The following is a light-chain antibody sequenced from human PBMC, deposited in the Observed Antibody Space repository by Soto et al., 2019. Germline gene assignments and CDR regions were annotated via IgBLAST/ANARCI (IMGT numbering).Light chain of an antibody. CDR1: SSDVGGYDY. V-gene: IGLV2-8*01. CDR2: EVT. CDR3: SSFVAGNNYWG. J-gene: IGLJ3*02. Sequence: QSLLTQPPSASGSPGRSVTISCTGTSSDVGGYDYVSWFQQHPGKAPKLIIYEVTKRPSGVPDRFSASKSGNTASLTVSGLQAEDEADYYCSSFVAGNNYWGFGGGTKVTV.